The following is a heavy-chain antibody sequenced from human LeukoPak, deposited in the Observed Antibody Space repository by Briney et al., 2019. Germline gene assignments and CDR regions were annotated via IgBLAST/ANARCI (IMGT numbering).Heavy chain of an antibody. J-gene: IGHJ4*02. CDR1: GFTFSSYG. CDR2: ISYDGSNK. CDR3: AKDPYDSSGYYLGGPDY. D-gene: IGHD3-22*01. Sequence: HPGGSLRLSCAASGFTFSSYGMHWVRQAPGKGLEWVAVISYDGSNKYYADSVKGRFTISRDNSKNTLYLQMNSLRAEDTAVYYRAKDPYDSSGYYLGGPDYWGQGTLVTVSS. V-gene: IGHV3-30*18.